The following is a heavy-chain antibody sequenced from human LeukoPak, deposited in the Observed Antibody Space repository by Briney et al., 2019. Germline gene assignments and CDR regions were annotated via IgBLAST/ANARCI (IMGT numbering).Heavy chain of an antibody. D-gene: IGHD5-18*01. CDR3: ARGGYWIKNWFDP. Sequence: SETLSLTCTVSGGSISSYYWSWIRQPPGKGAEWIGYIYYSGSTNYNPSLTSRVTISVDTSKNQFSLKLSSVTAADTAVYYCARGGYWIKNWFDPWGQGTLVTVSS. CDR2: IYYSGST. J-gene: IGHJ5*02. V-gene: IGHV4-59*01. CDR1: GGSISSYY.